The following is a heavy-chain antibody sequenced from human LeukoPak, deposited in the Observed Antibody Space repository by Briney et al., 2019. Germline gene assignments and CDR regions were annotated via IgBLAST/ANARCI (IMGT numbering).Heavy chain of an antibody. J-gene: IGHJ6*02. CDR3: ARDIVVGYYYYGMDV. V-gene: IGHV4-59*01. CDR2: IYYSGST. D-gene: IGHD2-2*01. CDR1: GGSISSYY. Sequence: SETLSLTCTVSGGSISSYYWSWIRQPPGKGLEWIGYIYYSGSTNYNPSLKSRVTISVDTSKNQFSLKLSSVPAADTAVYYCARDIVVGYYYYGMDVWGQGTTVTVSS.